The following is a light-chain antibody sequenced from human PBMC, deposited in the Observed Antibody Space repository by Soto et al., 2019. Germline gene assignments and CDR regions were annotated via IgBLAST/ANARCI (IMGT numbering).Light chain of an antibody. V-gene: IGLV2-8*01. CDR2: EVT. CDR3: SSYAGREVV. CDR1: SSDVGAYNY. J-gene: IGLJ2*01. Sequence: QSVLTQPPSASGSPGQSVTISCTGTSSDVGAYNYVSWYQQHPGKAPKVMIYEVTKRPSGVPDRFSGSKSGNTASLTVSGLQAEDEADYYCSSYAGREVVFGGGTKVTVL.